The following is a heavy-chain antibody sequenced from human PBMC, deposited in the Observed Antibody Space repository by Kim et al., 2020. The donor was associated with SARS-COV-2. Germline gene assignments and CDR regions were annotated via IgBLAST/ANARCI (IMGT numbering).Heavy chain of an antibody. D-gene: IGHD3-10*01. V-gene: IGHV1-46*01. J-gene: IGHJ4*02. CDR3: ARAIWFGEFSLDY. Sequence: YATKYQGRVTMTRDTSTSTVYMELSSLSSEDTAVYYCARAIWFGEFSLDYWGQGTLVTVSS.